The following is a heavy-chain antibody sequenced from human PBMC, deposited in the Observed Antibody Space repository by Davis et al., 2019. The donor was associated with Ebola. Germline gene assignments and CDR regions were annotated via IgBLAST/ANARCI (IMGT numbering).Heavy chain of an antibody. CDR2: ITGSGDMT. CDR3: ARRYYDTSGYPFDY. J-gene: IGHJ4*02. V-gene: IGHV3-21*01. Sequence: GESLKISCAASGFTFSSYVITWVRQAPGKGPEWVSGITGSGDMTTYADSVKGRFTISRDNAKNSLYLQMNSLRAEDTAVYYCARRYYDTSGYPFDYWGQGTLVTVSS. CDR1: GFTFSSYV. D-gene: IGHD3-22*01.